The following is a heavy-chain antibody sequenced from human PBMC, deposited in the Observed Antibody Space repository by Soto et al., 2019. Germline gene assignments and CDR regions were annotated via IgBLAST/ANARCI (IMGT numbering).Heavy chain of an antibody. CDR2: MNHSNGNT. J-gene: IGHJ4*02. CDR1: GYTFTTYD. D-gene: IGHD3-10*01. V-gene: IGHV1-8*01. Sequence: GSVKVSCKAPGYTFTTYDIHWVRQATGQGLEWMGWMNHSNGNTGYAQKFQGRVTMTRDTSISTAYMELSRLTSADTAVYYCARGVRHQRHTIDYWGQGALVPVSS. CDR3: ARGVRHQRHTIDY.